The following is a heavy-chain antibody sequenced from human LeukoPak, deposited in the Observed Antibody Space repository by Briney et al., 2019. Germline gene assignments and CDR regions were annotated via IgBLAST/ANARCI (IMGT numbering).Heavy chain of an antibody. CDR1: GFTFSSYA. Sequence: GGFLRLSCAASGFTFSSYAMSWVRQAPGKGLEWVSAISGSGGSTYYADSVKGRFTISRDNSKNTLYLQMNSLRAEDTAVYYCAKDLSGSYAFDYWGQGTLVTVSS. V-gene: IGHV3-23*01. D-gene: IGHD1-26*01. CDR2: ISGSGGST. CDR3: AKDLSGSYAFDY. J-gene: IGHJ4*02.